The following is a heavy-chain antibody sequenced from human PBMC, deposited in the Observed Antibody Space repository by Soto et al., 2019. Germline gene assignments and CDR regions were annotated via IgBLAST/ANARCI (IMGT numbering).Heavy chain of an antibody. CDR3: ARAPRGNYGYPSYFDY. Sequence: SYAMIWVRQAPGKGLEWVSVISGSGSSTYYVDSVKGRFTISRDNSKNTLYLQMNSLRVEDTALYYCARAPRGNYGYPSYFDYWGQGTLVTVSS. D-gene: IGHD3-10*01. CDR1: SYA. CDR2: ISGSGSST. J-gene: IGHJ4*02. V-gene: IGHV3-23*01.